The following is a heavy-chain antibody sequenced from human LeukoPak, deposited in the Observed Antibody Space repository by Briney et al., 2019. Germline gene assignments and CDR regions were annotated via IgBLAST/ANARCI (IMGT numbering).Heavy chain of an antibody. CDR3: ARDQGYCSGGKCHSHFDY. CDR1: GFTFSSYS. V-gene: IGHV3-33*01. CDR2: IWVDGSKK. J-gene: IGHJ4*02. D-gene: IGHD2-15*01. Sequence: GGSLRLSCATSGFTFSSYSMQWVRQAPGKGLEWVAVIWVDGSKKFYAGSVEGRFTISRDDSKSTSYLQMNSLRAEDTAVYYCARDQGYCSGGKCHSHFDYWGQGTLVTVSS.